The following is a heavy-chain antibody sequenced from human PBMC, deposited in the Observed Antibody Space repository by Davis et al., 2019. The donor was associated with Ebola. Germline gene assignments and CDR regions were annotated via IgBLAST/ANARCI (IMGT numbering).Heavy chain of an antibody. CDR3: ARQRAYKGELLLLWYFDL. J-gene: IGHJ2*01. V-gene: IGHV4-31*03. D-gene: IGHD1-26*01. Sequence: MPSETLSLTCTVSGGSISSGGYYWSWIRQHPGKGLEWIGYIYYSGSTYYNPSLKSRVTISVDTSKNQFSLKLSSVTAADTAVYYCARQRAYKGELLLLWYFDLWGRGTLVTVSS. CDR1: GGSISSGGYY. CDR2: IYYSGST.